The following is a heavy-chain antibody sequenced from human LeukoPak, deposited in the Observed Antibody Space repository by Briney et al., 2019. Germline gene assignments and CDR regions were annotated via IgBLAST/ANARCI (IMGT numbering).Heavy chain of an antibody. CDR3: ARGRGYYGSGGDYFDY. J-gene: IGHJ4*02. CDR1: GFTFSSYS. D-gene: IGHD3-10*01. Sequence: GGSLRLSCAASGFTFSSYSMNWVRQAPGKGLEWVSYISSRSATIYYADSVKGRFTISRDNAKNSLYLQMNSLRAEDTAVYYCARGRGYYGSGGDYFDYWGQGTLVTVSS. CDR2: ISSRSATI. V-gene: IGHV3-48*01.